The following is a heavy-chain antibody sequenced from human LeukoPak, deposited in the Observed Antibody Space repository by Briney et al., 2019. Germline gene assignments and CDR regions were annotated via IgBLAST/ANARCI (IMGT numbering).Heavy chain of an antibody. V-gene: IGHV3-23*01. CDR1: GFTVSDNY. CDR2: ISGSGGST. CDR3: AKGGGGVLAS. Sequence: GGSLRLSCAASGFTVSDNYMNWVRQASGRGLEWVSSISGSGGSTYYADSVKGRFTISRDNSKNTLFLQMNSLKADDTAVYYCAKGGGGVLASWGQGTLVTVSS. J-gene: IGHJ4*02. D-gene: IGHD3-16*01.